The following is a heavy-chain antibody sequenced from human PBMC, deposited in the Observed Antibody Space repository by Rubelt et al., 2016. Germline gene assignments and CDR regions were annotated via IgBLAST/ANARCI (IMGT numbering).Heavy chain of an antibody. V-gene: IGHV3-33*03. D-gene: IGHD1-1*01. CDR1: GFTFSRYA. CDR2: IWYDGSKT. Sequence: SRGGLVQPGGSLRVSCAASGFTFSRYAMNWVRQAPGKGLEWVAVIWYDGSKTYYTDSVKGRFTISRDNAKNSVSLQMNSLRVEDTAVYYCAQVLQLSDPGGLDHWGQGALVTVSS. J-gene: IGHJ4*02. CDR3: AQVLQLSDPGGLDH.